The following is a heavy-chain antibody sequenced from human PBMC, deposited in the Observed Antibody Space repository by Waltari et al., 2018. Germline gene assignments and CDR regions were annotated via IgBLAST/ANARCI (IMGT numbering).Heavy chain of an antibody. Sequence: EVQLVESGGGLVQPGGSLRLSCVASGFTFSHYGITWVRQAPGQGLEWVASIKEDGSENHYVDSVKGRFTISRDNAENSVNLQMNSLRAEDTAVYYCTRDPLRRYDYWGQGTLVTVSS. CDR2: IKEDGSEN. V-gene: IGHV3-7*01. J-gene: IGHJ4*02. D-gene: IGHD3-16*01. CDR3: TRDPLRRYDY. CDR1: GFTFSHYG.